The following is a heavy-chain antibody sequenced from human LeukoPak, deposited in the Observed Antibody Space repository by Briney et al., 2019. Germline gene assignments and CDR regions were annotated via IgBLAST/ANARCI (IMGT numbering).Heavy chain of an antibody. J-gene: IGHJ4*02. V-gene: IGHV4-61*01. CDR1: GGSVSSGSYY. CDR2: IYYSGST. D-gene: IGHD1-26*01. Sequence: SETLSLTCTVSGGSVSSGSYYWSWIRQPPGKGLEWIGYIYYSGSTNYNPSLKSRVTISVDTSKNQFSLKLSSVTAADTAVYYCARVGGVGGVGATGFDYWGQGTLVTVSS. CDR3: ARVGGVGGVGATGFDY.